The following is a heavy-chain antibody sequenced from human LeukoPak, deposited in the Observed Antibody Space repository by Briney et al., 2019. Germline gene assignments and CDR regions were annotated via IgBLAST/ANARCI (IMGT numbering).Heavy chain of an antibody. V-gene: IGHV3-23*01. J-gene: IGHJ3*01. D-gene: IGHD6-13*01. CDR2: FSATDGSA. CDR1: GFTVSSYG. CDR3: AKARIAAAGTGAFDV. Sequence: GGSLRLSCAASGFTVSSYGMTWVRLAPGKGLEWVSAFSATDGSAQYAESVKGRFTISRDNSKNSLYLQMNSLRDEDTAVYYCAKARIAAAGTGAFDVWGQGAMVTVSS.